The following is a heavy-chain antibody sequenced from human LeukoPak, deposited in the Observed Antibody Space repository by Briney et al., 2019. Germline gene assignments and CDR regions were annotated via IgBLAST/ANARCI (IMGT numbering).Heavy chain of an antibody. CDR3: TTWWQWLRAY. V-gene: IGHV3-15*01. Sequence: GGSLRLSCAASGFTFSSYAMSWVRQAPGKGLEWVGRIKSKTDGGTTDYAAPVKGRFTISRDDSKNTLYLQMNSLKTEDTAVYYCTTWWQWLRAYWGRGTLVTVSS. D-gene: IGHD6-19*01. CDR1: GFTFSSYA. J-gene: IGHJ4*02. CDR2: IKSKTDGGTT.